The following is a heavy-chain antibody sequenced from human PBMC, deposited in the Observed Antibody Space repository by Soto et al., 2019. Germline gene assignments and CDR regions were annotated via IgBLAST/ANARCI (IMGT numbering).Heavy chain of an antibody. CDR1: GGTFSSYA. D-gene: IGHD3-10*01. V-gene: IGHV1-69*13. CDR3: NRKRITMVRGVIIKDYYYGMDV. J-gene: IGHJ6*02. Sequence: GASVKVSCKASGGTFSSYAISWVRQAPGRGLEWMGGIIPIFGTANYAQKFQGRVTITADESTSTAYMELSSLRSEDTAVYYCNRKRITMVRGVIIKDYYYGMDVWGQGTTVTVSS. CDR2: IIPIFGTA.